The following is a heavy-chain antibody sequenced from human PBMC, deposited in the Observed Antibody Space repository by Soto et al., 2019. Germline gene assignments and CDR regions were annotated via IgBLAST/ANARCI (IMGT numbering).Heavy chain of an antibody. V-gene: IGHV4-4*07. CDR2: IYTSGST. D-gene: IGHD6-19*01. CDR1: GGAISSYY. CDR3: ARESYSSGWYDFDY. J-gene: IGHJ4*02. Sequence: SETLSLTCTVSGGAISSYYWSWIRQPAGKGLEWIGRIYTSGSTNYNPSLKSRVTMSVDTSKNQFSLKLSSVTAADTAVYYCARESYSSGWYDFDYWGQGTLVTVSS.